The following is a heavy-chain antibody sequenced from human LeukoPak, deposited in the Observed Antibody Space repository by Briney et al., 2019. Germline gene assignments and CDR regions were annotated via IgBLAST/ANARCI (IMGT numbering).Heavy chain of an antibody. J-gene: IGHJ3*02. CDR1: GGSISSGGYY. V-gene: IGHV4-31*03. CDR3: ARGPHYYDLEDAFDI. D-gene: IGHD3-22*01. CDR2: IYYSGST. Sequence: SETLSLTCTVSGGSISSGGYYWSWIRQHPGKGLEWIGYIYYSGSTYYNPSLKSRVTISVDTSKNQFSLKLSSVTAADTAVYYCARGPHYYDLEDAFDIWGQGTMVTVSS.